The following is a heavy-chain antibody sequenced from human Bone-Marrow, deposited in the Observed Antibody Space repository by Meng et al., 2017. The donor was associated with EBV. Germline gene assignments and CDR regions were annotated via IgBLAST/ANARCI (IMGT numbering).Heavy chain of an antibody. CDR2: VYWDDDK. Sequence: QIPLKAAGPTLVRPTQTLTLTCTFSGFSLNTGGAAVSWVRQPPGKALEWLAIVYWDDDKRYSPSLKNRLSITKDTSKNQVVLTMTNMDPVDTGTYYCAHRKNNWEIIEIDYWGQGILVTVSS. J-gene: IGHJ4*02. CDR1: GFSLNTGGAA. CDR3: AHRKNNWEIIEIDY. V-gene: IGHV2-5*02. D-gene: IGHD1-1*01.